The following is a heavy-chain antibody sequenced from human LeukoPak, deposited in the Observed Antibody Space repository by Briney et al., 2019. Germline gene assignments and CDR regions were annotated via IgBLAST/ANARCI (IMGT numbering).Heavy chain of an antibody. CDR2: ISSSGSTI. V-gene: IGHV3-48*04. Sequence: GGSLRLSCAASGFTFSSYSMNWVRQAPGKGLEWVSYISSSGSTIYYADSVKGRFTISRDNAKNSLYPQMNSLRAEDTAVYYCARVMVRGAANWFDPWGQGTLVTVSS. D-gene: IGHD3-10*01. J-gene: IGHJ5*02. CDR1: GFTFSSYS. CDR3: ARVMVRGAANWFDP.